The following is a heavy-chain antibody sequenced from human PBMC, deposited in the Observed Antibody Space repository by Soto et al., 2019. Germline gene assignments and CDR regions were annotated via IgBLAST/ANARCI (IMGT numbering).Heavy chain of an antibody. CDR2: INNSGHYT. CDR3: ARRPDAFDI. CDR1: TLSFSDHT. J-gene: IGHJ3*02. V-gene: IGHV3-23*01. Sequence: GGSMRLSCTTSTLSFSDHTMSWVRQAPGKGLEWVSDINNSGHYTYYADSVNDRFIISRENSKNKMFFQMKNHRDEDTAMYYCARRPDAFDIWGQGTMVTVTS.